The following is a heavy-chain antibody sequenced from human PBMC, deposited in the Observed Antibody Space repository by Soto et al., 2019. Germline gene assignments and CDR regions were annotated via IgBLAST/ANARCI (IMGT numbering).Heavy chain of an antibody. J-gene: IGHJ6*01. CDR1: GSSSGLGGP. D-gene: IGHD3-16*01. V-gene: IGHV4-30-2*01. Sequence: GSSSGLGGPRIWIQKTPGKGLEWIGYIYPTGKTYYNPSLENRATLSIDTSQNQFSLQLTSVTAADTAVYYCASGTPGRATRWGVWGHGTTVIVFS. CDR3: ASGTPGRATRWGV. CDR2: IYPTGKT.